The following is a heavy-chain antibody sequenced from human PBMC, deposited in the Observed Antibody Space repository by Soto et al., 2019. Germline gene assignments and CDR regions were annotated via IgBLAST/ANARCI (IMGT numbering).Heavy chain of an antibody. CDR2: IYYSGST. D-gene: IGHD6-13*01. J-gene: IGHJ6*02. CDR1: GGSISSYY. Sequence: PSETLSLTCTVSGGSISSYYWSWIRQPPGKGLEWIGYIYYSGSTNYNPSLKSRVTISVDTSKNQFSLKLSSVTAADTAVYYCARAGQQLVLGYYYYGMDVWGQGTTVTVSS. CDR3: ARAGQQLVLGYYYYGMDV. V-gene: IGHV4-59*01.